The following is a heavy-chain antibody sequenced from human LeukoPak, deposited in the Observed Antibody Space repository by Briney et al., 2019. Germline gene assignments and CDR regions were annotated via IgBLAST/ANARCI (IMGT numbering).Heavy chain of an antibody. CDR1: GFTFSSYW. D-gene: IGHD6-13*01. J-gene: IGHJ4*02. V-gene: IGHV3-7*04. CDR2: IKQDGSEK. Sequence: PRGSLRLSCAASGFTFSSYWMSWVRQAPGKGLEWVANIKQDGSEKYYVDSVKGRFTVSRDNAKNSLYLQMNSLRAEDTAVYYCARAILAAVGREDYWGQGTLVTVSS. CDR3: ARAILAAVGREDY.